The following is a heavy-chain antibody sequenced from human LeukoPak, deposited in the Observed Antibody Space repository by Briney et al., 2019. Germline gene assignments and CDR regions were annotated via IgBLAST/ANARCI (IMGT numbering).Heavy chain of an antibody. V-gene: IGHV3-23*01. CDR2: ISGSGGST. D-gene: IGHD3-16*01. CDR3: AKEAGGAFDF. J-gene: IGHJ3*01. Sequence: GGSLRLSCAASGFTFSSYAMSWVRQAPGKGLEWVSAISGSGGSTNSADSVKGRFTISRDNSKNTLYVQMTSLRVEDTAVYYCAKEAGGAFDFWGQGTMVTVSS. CDR1: GFTFSSYA.